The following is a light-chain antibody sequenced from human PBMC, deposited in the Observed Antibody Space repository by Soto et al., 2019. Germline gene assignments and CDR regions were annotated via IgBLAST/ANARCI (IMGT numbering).Light chain of an antibody. Sequence: QSALTQPPSASGSPGQSVTISCTGTKNDIGVYDFVSWYQHHPGKAPRLIIYEVVQRPSGVPDRFSGSKSGNTASLTVSGLQDADEADYFCKSYDSSNTYVFGSGTKLTVL. J-gene: IGLJ1*01. CDR3: KSYDSSNTYV. CDR2: EVV. V-gene: IGLV2-8*01. CDR1: KNDIGVYDF.